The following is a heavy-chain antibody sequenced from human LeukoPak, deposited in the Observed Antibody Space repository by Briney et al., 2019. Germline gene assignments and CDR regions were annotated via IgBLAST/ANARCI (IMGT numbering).Heavy chain of an antibody. CDR3: ASAVGWELLVPSDY. CDR2: IIPSGGST. Sequence: GASVKVSCKASGYTFTSNYMHWVRQAPGQGLEWMGIIIPSGGSTTYAQKFQGRVTMTRDTSTSTVYMELSSLRSEDTAVYYCASAVGWELLVPSDYWGQGTLVTVSS. J-gene: IGHJ4*02. CDR1: GYTFTSNY. V-gene: IGHV1-46*01. D-gene: IGHD1-26*01.